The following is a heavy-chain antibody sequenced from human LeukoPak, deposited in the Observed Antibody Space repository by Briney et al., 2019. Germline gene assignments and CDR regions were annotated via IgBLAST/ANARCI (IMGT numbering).Heavy chain of an antibody. CDR1: GFTFDHYA. CDR3: AKVYRYYYSSCQH. CDR2: ISGDGRST. D-gene: IGHD3-22*01. Sequence: WGSLRLSCATSGFTFDHYAMGWVRQAPGKGLEWVSLISGDGRSTYFADSVKGRFTISRDNSKNSLYLQMNSLRTEDTALYYCAKVYRYYYSSCQHWGQGTLVTVSS. J-gene: IGHJ1*01. V-gene: IGHV3-43*02.